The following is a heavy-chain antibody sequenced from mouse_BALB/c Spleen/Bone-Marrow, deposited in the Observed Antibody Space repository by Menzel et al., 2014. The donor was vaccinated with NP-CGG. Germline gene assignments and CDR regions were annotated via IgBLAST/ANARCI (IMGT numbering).Heavy chain of an antibody. CDR1: GFTFNTYA. CDR3: VVAIDGYYFFAY. Sequence: EVHLVESGGGLVQPKGSLKLSCAASGFTFNTYAMNWVRQAPGKGLEWVARIRSKSNNYATYYADSVKDRFTISRDDSQTLFYLQMNNLKTEDTARYYCVVAIDGYYFFAYWGQGTLVTVSA. D-gene: IGHD2-3*01. CDR2: IRSKSNNYAT. J-gene: IGHJ3*01. V-gene: IGHV10-1*02.